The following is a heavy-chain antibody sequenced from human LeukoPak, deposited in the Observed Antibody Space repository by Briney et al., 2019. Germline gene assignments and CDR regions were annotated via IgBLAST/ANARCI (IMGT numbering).Heavy chain of an antibody. Sequence: GGSLRLSCVASGFTFSTYTMNWARQAPGKGLEWVASINHNGNVNYYVDSVKGRFTISRDNAKNSLYLQMSNLRAEDTAVYFCARGGGLDVWGQGATVTVSS. CDR1: GFTFSTYT. J-gene: IGHJ6*02. D-gene: IGHD3-16*01. CDR3: ARGGGLDV. V-gene: IGHV3-7*03. CDR2: INHNGNVN.